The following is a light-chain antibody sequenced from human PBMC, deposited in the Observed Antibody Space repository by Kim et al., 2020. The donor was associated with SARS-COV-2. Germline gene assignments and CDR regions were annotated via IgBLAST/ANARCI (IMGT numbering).Light chain of an antibody. CDR2: GAS. V-gene: IGKV3-20*01. Sequence: EIVLTQSPGTLSLSPGERATLSCRASQSVSSSYLAWYQQKPGQAPRLLIYGASSRATGIPDRFSGSGSGTDFTLTISRLEPEDFAVYYCQQYGSVRLTFGGGTKVDIK. J-gene: IGKJ4*01. CDR1: QSVSSSY. CDR3: QQYGSVRLT.